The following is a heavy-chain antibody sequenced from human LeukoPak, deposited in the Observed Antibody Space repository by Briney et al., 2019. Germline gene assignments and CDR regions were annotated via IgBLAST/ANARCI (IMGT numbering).Heavy chain of an antibody. D-gene: IGHD3-10*01. Sequence: SETLSLTCTVSGYSISSGYYWGWIRQPPGQGLECIGNIHHSGSTYYNPSLKSRVTISVDTSKNQFSLKLSSVTAADTAVYYCARDLNYYASGNVFDYWGQGTLVTVSS. CDR2: IHHSGST. CDR1: GYSISSGYY. CDR3: ARDLNYYASGNVFDY. J-gene: IGHJ4*02. V-gene: IGHV4-38-2*02.